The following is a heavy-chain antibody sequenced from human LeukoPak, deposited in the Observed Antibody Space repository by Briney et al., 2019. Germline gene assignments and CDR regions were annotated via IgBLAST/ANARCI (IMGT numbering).Heavy chain of an antibody. J-gene: IGHJ4*02. CDR2: INHSGST. V-gene: IGHV4-34*01. CDR3: ARENNDYGGKKAFDY. Sequence: SETLSLTCAVYGGSFSGYYWSWIRQPPGKGLEWIGEINHSGSTNYNPSLKSRVSISVDTSKNQFSLKLSSVTAADTAVYYCARENNDYGGKKAFDYWGQGTLVTVSS. CDR1: GGSFSGYY. D-gene: IGHD4-23*01.